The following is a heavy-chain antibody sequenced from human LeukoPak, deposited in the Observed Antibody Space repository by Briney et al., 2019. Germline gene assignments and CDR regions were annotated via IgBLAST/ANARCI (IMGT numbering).Heavy chain of an antibody. CDR2: IYHSGST. J-gene: IGHJ6*03. D-gene: IGHD3-3*01. CDR3: ARSGSFGVVIPYYYYYYMDV. V-gene: IGHV4-30-2*01. Sequence: SETLSLTCTVSGGSISSGGYYWSWIRQPPGKGLEWIGYIYHSGSTYYNPSLKSRVTISVDRSKNQFSLKLSSVTAADTAVYYCARSGSFGVVIPYYYYYYMDVWGKGTTVTVSS. CDR1: GGSISSGGYY.